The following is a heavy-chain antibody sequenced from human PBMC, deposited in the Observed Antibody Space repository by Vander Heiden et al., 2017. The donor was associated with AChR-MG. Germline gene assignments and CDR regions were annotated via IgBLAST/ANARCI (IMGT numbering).Heavy chain of an antibody. V-gene: IGHV1-69*01. J-gene: IGHJ6*02. CDR2: IIPIFGTA. D-gene: IGHD6-13*01. CDR1: GGTFSSYA. Sequence: VPLVQSGAEVKKPGSSVKVSCKASGGTFSSYAISWGRQAPGQGLEWMGGIIPIFGTANYAQKFQGRVTITADESTSTAYMELSSLRSEDTAVYYCAREAAAAGAFYGMDVWGQGTTVTVSS. CDR3: AREAAAAGAFYGMDV.